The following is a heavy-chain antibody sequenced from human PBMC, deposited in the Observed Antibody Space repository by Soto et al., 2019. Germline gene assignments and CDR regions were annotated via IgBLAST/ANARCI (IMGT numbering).Heavy chain of an antibody. CDR3: ARDRCSSTNCYYDY. Sequence: EVQLVESGGGLVQPGRSLRLSCTASGFTFGDYAMSWVRQAPGKGLEWVGFISSKAYGGTTEYAASVKGRFTISRDDSKSIAYLQMNSLKTEDTAVYYCARDRCSSTNCYYDYWGQGILVTVSS. J-gene: IGHJ4*02. D-gene: IGHD2-2*01. CDR2: ISSKAYGGTT. V-gene: IGHV3-49*04. CDR1: GFTFGDYA.